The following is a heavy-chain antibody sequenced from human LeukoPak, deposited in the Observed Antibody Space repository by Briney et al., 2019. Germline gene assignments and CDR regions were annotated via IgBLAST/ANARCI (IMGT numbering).Heavy chain of an antibody. V-gene: IGHV3-23*01. CDR1: GFTFSSYA. J-gene: IGHJ6*02. CDR2: ISGSGGST. Sequence: PGGSLRLSCAASGFTFSSYAMSWVRQAPGKGLEWVSAISGSGGSTYYADSVKGRFTISRDNSKNTLYLQMHSLRAEDTAVYYCAKDTTCSGGSCYNYYYGMDVWGQGTTVTVSS. CDR3: AKDTTCSGGSCYNYYYGMDV. D-gene: IGHD2-15*01.